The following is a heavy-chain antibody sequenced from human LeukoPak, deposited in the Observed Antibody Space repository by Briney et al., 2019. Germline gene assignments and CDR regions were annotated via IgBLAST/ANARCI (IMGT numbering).Heavy chain of an antibody. D-gene: IGHD4-17*01. CDR3: ARVTTGYRVDY. CDR1: GYTLTELS. CDR2: FDPEDGET. J-gene: IGHJ4*02. Sequence: GASVKVSCKVSGYTLTELSMHWVRQAPGKGLEWMGGFDPEDGETIYAQKFQGRVIMTEDTSIDTAYMELSSLRSEDTAVYYCARVTTGYRVDYWGQGTLVTVSS. V-gene: IGHV1-24*01.